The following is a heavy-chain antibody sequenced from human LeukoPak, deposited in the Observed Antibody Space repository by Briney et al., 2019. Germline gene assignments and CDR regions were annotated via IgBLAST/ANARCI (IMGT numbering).Heavy chain of an antibody. CDR2: IKQDGSEK. Sequence: PGGSLRLSCAASGFTFSDYYMSWIRQAPGKGLEWVANIKQDGSEKYYVDSVKGRFTISRDNAKSSLFLQMNSLRAEDTAVYYCARDSSPGYYDYVWGTYPRYWGQGTLVTVSS. J-gene: IGHJ4*02. CDR1: GFTFSDYY. CDR3: ARDSSPGYYDYVWGTYPRY. V-gene: IGHV3-7*05. D-gene: IGHD3-16*02.